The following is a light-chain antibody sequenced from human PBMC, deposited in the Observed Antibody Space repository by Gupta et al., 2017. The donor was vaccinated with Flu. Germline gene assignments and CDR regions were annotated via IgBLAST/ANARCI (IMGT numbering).Light chain of an antibody. CDR1: SLRNSD. CDR3: NSRDSTDNHQAV. CDR2: AKN. J-gene: IGLJ2*01. Sequence: QTIMITCQGDSLRNSDASWCQQKPGQAPVLFIYAKNIRPAGSPDRFSGSNSANTASLTITGAQAEEEADYYCNSRDSTDNHQAVFGGGTKLTVL. V-gene: IGLV3-19*01.